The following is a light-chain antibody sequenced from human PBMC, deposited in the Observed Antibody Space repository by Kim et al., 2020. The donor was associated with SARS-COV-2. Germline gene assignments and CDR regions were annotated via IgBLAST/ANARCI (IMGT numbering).Light chain of an antibody. V-gene: IGKV1-5*01. CDR1: QCITRL. CDR2: DAS. Sequence: SASVGDSFPITCLAIQCITRLLAWYQQKPGKAPKLLIYDASNLKRGVPSRFSGSGSGTEFTLTISSLQPDDFATYYCQQYDSFSYTFGPGTKLEI. CDR3: QQYDSFSYT. J-gene: IGKJ2*01.